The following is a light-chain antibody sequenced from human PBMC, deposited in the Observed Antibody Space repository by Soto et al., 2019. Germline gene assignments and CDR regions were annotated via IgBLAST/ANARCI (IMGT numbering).Light chain of an antibody. Sequence: QSALVQPPSVSGSPGQSGTISCTGTSSDVGRYDYVSWYQQHPGKAPKLIVYDVTERPSGVPDRFSGSKSGNTASLTISGLQAEDEADYSCCSFAGSYSYVFGTATKLTVL. CDR3: CSFAGSYSYV. CDR2: DVT. J-gene: IGLJ1*01. CDR1: SSDVGRYDY. V-gene: IGLV2-11*01.